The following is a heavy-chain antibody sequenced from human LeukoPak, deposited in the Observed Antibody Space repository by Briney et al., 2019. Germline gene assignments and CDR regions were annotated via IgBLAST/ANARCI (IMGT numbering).Heavy chain of an antibody. Sequence: GESLRLSCAASGFTFSSYGMHWVRQAPGKGLEWVAVISYDGSNKYYADSVKGRFTISRDNSKNTLYLQMNSLRAEDTAVYYCARQTRVGYSSGWFRYDAFDIWGQGTMVTVSS. CDR2: ISYDGSNK. J-gene: IGHJ3*02. CDR1: GFTFSSYG. V-gene: IGHV3-30*03. D-gene: IGHD6-19*01. CDR3: ARQTRVGYSSGWFRYDAFDI.